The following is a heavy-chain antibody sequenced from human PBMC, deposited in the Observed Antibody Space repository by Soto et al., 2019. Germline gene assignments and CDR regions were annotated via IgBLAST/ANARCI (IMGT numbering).Heavy chain of an antibody. V-gene: IGHV4-39*01. CDR3: ARHVRAAVAGPKYFDY. J-gene: IGHJ4*02. CDR1: GGSISSSSYY. CDR2: IYYSGST. D-gene: IGHD6-19*01. Sequence: PSETLSLTCTFSGGSISSSSYYLGWIRQPPGKGLEWIGSIYYSGSTYYNPSLKSRVTISVDTSKNQFSLRLSSVTAADTAVYYCARHVRAAVAGPKYFDYWGQGTLVTVSS.